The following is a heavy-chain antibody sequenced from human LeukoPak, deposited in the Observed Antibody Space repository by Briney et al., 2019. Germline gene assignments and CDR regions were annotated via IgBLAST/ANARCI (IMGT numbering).Heavy chain of an antibody. D-gene: IGHD5-12*01. J-gene: IGHJ5*02. CDR3: ARDAGNSGYGCDL. V-gene: IGHV3-7*01. CDR1: GFTFTSYW. Sequence: PGGSLRLSCAASGFTFTSYWMNWVRQAPGKGLEWVGNIKPDGSQTYYVDSVKGRFTISRDNAKNSLYLQMNNLRGEDTAIYYCARDAGNSGYGCDLWGQGTLVTVSS. CDR2: IKPDGSQT.